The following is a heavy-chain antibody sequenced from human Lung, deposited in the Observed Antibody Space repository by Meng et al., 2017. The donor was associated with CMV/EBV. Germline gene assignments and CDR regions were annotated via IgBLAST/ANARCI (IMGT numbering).Heavy chain of an antibody. V-gene: IGHV4-31*03. CDR3: ARASYGSGSPLGESWFDP. D-gene: IGHD3-10*01. J-gene: IGHJ5*02. CDR1: GGSISSGGYY. Sequence: QVLPQGAGPGLVKPSQTLSLTCTVSGGSISSGGYYWSWIRQHPGKGLEWIGYIHSSGSTYYNPSLRSRLTISVDTSKNQFSLKLSSVTAADTAVYYCARASYGSGSPLGESWFDPWGQGTLVTVSS. CDR2: IHSSGST.